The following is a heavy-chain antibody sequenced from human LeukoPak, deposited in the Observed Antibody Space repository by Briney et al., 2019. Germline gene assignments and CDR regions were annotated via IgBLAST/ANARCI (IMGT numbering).Heavy chain of an antibody. CDR3: ARHRGYASAADY. J-gene: IGHJ4*02. CDR1: GGSIDSNS. V-gene: IGHV4-59*08. CDR2: IYYSGPT. D-gene: IGHD5-12*01. Sequence: SETLSLTCTVSGGSIDSNSWTWIRQPPGKGLEWIGYIYYSGPTNYNPSLKSRVTISFDTSENHFSLKVSSVTAADTAVYYCARHRGYASAADYWGQGTPVTVSS.